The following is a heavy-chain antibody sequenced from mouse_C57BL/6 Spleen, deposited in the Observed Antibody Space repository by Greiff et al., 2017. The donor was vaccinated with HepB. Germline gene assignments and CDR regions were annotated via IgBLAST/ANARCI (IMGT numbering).Heavy chain of an antibody. V-gene: IGHV1-81*01. D-gene: IGHD1-1*01. J-gene: IGHJ3*01. CDR2: IYPRSGNT. CDR3: ARASTVVATPFAY. CDR1: GYTFTSYG. Sequence: VKLQESGAELARPGASVKLSCKASGYTFTSYGISWVKQRTGQGLEWIGEIYPRSGNTYYNEKFKGKATLTADKSSSTAYMELRSLTSEDSAVYFCARASTVVATPFAYWGQGTLVTVSA.